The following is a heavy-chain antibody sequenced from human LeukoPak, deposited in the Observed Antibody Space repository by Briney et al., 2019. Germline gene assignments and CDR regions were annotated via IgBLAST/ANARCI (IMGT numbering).Heavy chain of an antibody. CDR1: GYTFTSYD. J-gene: IGHJ5*02. D-gene: IGHD6-6*01. V-gene: IGHV1-8*01. CDR3: ARDGSSSGWFDP. Sequence: GASVKVSCKASGYTFTSYDINWVRQAPGQGLEWMGWMNPNSGDTGNAQKFQGRVTMTRDMSTSTVYMELSSLRSEDTAVYHCARDGSSSGWFDPWGQGTLVTVSS. CDR2: MNPNSGDT.